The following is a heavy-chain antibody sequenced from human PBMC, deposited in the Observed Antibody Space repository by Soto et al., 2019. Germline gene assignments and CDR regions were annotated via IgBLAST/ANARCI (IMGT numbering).Heavy chain of an antibody. J-gene: IGHJ4*02. Sequence: EVHLLDSAGGLVQPGGSLRLSCVASGFAFNTYYMSWLRHAPGRGLEWVSGISNSGGSTNYADSVKGRFTSCRDNSKNTLSLQMNILRGDDTAVYYCAPQGARGLYCFDYWGQGTLATVSS. D-gene: IGHD1-26*01. CDR1: GFAFNTYY. CDR2: ISNSGGST. V-gene: IGHV3-23*01. CDR3: APQGARGLYCFDY.